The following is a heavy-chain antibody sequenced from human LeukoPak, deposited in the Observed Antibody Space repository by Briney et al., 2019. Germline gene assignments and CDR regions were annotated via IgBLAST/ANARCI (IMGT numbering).Heavy chain of an antibody. D-gene: IGHD6-6*01. J-gene: IGHJ4*02. CDR3: ARVRRDSSSSYYFDY. CDR1: GSYINYRSYY. CDR2: IYYSGST. V-gene: IGHV4-39*07. Sequence: PSETPSITLTVFGSYINYRSYYWGWIRQPPGQGLEWSGCIYYSGSTYYNPSLKSRVTISVDTSKNQFSLKLSSVTAADTAVYYCARVRRDSSSSYYFDYWGQGTLVTVSS.